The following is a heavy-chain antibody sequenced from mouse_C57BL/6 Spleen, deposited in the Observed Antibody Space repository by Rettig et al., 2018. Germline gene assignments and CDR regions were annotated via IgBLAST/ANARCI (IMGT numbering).Heavy chain of an antibody. CDR1: GYTFTDYE. CDR2: IDPETGGT. V-gene: IGHV1-15*01. CDR3: TRTSTAVAIRGYCDV. D-gene: IGHD1-1*01. J-gene: IGHJ1*03. Sequence: QVQLQQSGAELVRPGASVTLSCKASGYTFTDYEMHWVKQTPVHGLEWIGAIDPETGGTAYNQKFKGKAILTADKSSSTAYMELRSLTSEDSAVYYCTRTSTAVAIRGYCDVWGTGTTVTVSS.